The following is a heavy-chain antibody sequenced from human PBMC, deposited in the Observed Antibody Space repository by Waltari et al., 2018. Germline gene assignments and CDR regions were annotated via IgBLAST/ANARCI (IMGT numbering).Heavy chain of an antibody. J-gene: IGHJ4*02. Sequence: QVQLQQWGAGLLKPSETLSVTCEVFDDSFSNYYWVWIRQSPGKGLEWIGEINRSGRTNYNPSLKGRVTISLDMSKKQVSLRVTSVTAADTAVYYCAREYSSFEPIFDYWGRGTLVTVSS. CDR3: AREYSSFEPIFDY. CDR1: DDSFSNYY. V-gene: IGHV4-34*02. CDR2: INRSGRT. D-gene: IGHD5-12*01.